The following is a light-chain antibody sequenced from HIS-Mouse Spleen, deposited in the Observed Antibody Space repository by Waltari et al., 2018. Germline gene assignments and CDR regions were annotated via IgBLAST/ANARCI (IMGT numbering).Light chain of an antibody. V-gene: IGKV2-28*01. CDR2: LGS. CDR3: MQALQTPRT. CDR1: QSLLHSNGYNY. Sequence: DIVMTQSPLSLPVTPGEPASISCRSSQSLLHSNGYNYLDRYLQKPGQSPQLLISLGSNRASRVPDRFSGSGSGTDFTLKISRVEAEDVGVYYCMQALQTPRTFGQGTKVEIK. J-gene: IGKJ1*01.